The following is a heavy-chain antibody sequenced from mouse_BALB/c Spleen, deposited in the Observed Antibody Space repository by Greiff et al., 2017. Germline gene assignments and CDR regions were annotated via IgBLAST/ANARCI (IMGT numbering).Heavy chain of an antibody. CDR2: ISSGSSTI. CDR1: GFTFSSFG. CDR3: ARGTRWLFPWFAY. J-gene: IGHJ3*01. Sequence: EVQGVESGGGLVQPGGSRKLSCAASGFTFSSFGMHWVRQAPEKGLEWVAYISSGSSTIYYADTVKGRFTISRDNPKNTLFLQMTSLRSEDTAMYYCARGTRWLFPWFAYWGQGTLVTVSA. V-gene: IGHV5-17*02. D-gene: IGHD2-3*01.